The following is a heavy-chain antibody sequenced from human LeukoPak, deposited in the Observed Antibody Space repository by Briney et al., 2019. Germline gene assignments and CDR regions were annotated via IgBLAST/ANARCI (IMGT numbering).Heavy chain of an antibody. Sequence: PSETLSLTCAVSGYSISSGYYWGWIRQPPGEELEWIGSIYHSGKTYYNPSLKSRVTISVDTSKNQFSLKLSSVTATDTAVYCCARERDTYGDYDWAYWGQGTLVTVSS. CDR1: GYSISSGYY. CDR2: IYHSGKT. D-gene: IGHD5-12*01. CDR3: ARERDTYGDYDWAY. V-gene: IGHV4-38-2*02. J-gene: IGHJ4*02.